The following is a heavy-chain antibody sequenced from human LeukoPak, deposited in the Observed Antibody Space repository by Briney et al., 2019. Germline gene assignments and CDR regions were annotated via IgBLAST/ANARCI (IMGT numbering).Heavy chain of an antibody. CDR3: AKDQEYDGSGSLVDY. Sequence: GGSLRLSCAASGFTFSSYGMHWVRQAPGKGLEWVAVISYDGSNKYYADSVKGRFTISRDNSKNTLYLQMKSLRAEDTAVYYCAKDQEYDGSGSLVDYWGQGTLVTASS. V-gene: IGHV3-30*18. D-gene: IGHD3-10*01. J-gene: IGHJ4*02. CDR2: ISYDGSNK. CDR1: GFTFSSYG.